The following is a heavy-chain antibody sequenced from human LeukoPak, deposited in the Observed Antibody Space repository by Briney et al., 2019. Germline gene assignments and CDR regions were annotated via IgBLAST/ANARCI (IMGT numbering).Heavy chain of an antibody. J-gene: IGHJ4*02. D-gene: IGHD2-2*01. V-gene: IGHV3-30-3*01. CDR3: ARDEALRIVVPAAFDY. CDR2: TSYDGSNK. Sequence: PGRSLRLSCAASGFTFSSYAMHWVRQAPGKGLDWVASTSYDGSNKYYADSVKGRFTISRGNSKNTLYLQMNSLRAEDTAVYYCARDEALRIVVPAAFDYWGQGTLVTVSS. CDR1: GFTFSSYA.